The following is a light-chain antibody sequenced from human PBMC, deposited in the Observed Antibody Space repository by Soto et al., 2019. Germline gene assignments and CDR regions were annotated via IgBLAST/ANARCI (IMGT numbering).Light chain of an antibody. Sequence: IVFTQSPGTLSLYPGERATLSCRASQCVSSNNLAWFQQKPGQAPRFLIYDASSRATGIPARFSGSGSGTDFTLTISRLESEDFAVYYCQQYSRYPLTFGGGTQLEIK. J-gene: IGKJ4*01. V-gene: IGKV3-20*01. CDR2: DAS. CDR1: QCVSSNN. CDR3: QQYSRYPLT.